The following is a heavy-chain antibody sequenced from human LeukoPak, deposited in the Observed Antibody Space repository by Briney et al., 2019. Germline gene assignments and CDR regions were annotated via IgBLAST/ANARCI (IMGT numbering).Heavy chain of an antibody. V-gene: IGHV3-7*01. CDR3: ARDFLGRDYGDQGYCYYGMDV. CDR1: GFTFSSYW. D-gene: IGHD4-17*01. J-gene: IGHJ6*02. CDR2: IKQDGSEK. Sequence: GGSLRLSCAASGFTFSSYWMSWVRQAPGKGLEWVANIKQDGSEKYYVDSVKGRFTISRDNAKNSLYLQMNSLRAEDTAVYYCARDFLGRDYGDQGYCYYGMDVWGQGTTVTVSS.